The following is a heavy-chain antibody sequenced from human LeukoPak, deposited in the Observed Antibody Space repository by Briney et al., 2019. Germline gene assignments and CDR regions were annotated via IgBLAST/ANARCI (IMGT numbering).Heavy chain of an antibody. Sequence: GSLRLSCAASGFAFRSYGMHWVRQAPGKGLEWVAVILYDGGNKYYADSVKGRFTISRDNSKNTLYLQMNSLRTEDTAVYYCAKDPPGEPADQYYFDNWGQGTLVTVSS. J-gene: IGHJ4*02. CDR3: AKDPPGEPADQYYFDN. D-gene: IGHD1-14*01. CDR2: ILYDGGNK. CDR1: GFAFRSYG. V-gene: IGHV3-30*18.